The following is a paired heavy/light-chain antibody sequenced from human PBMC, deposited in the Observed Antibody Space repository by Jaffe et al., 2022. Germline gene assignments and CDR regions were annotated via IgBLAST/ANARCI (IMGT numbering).Light chain of an antibody. V-gene: IGLV2-23*01. J-gene: IGLJ2*01. CDR3: CSYAGSVV. CDR1: SSDVGSYNL. Sequence: QSALTQPASVSGSPGQSITISCTGTSSDVGSYNLVSWYQQHPGKAPKLMIYEGSKRPSGVSNRFSGSKSGNTASLTISGLQAEDEADYYCCSYAGSVVFGGGTKLTVL. CDR2: EGS.
Heavy chain of an antibody. D-gene: IGHD2-2*01. Sequence: QVQLVQSGSELKKPGASVKVSCKASGYTFTSYAMNWVRQAPGQGLEWMGWINTNTGNPTYAQGFTGRFVFSLDTSVSTAYLQISSLKAEDTAVYYCARRGKGYCSSTSCLSYYYYYYMDVWGKGTTVTVSS. CDR1: GYTFTSYA. CDR3: ARRGKGYCSSTSCLSYYYYYYMDV. CDR2: INTNTGNP. V-gene: IGHV7-4-1*02. J-gene: IGHJ6*03.